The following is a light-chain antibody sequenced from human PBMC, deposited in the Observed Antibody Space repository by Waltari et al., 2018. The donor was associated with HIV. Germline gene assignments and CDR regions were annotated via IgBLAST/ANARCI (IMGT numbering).Light chain of an antibody. CDR3: QLYSASIT. CDR1: ESVSSSY. Sequence: EIVLTQSPGNLSLSPGERATLSCRASESVSSSYLAWYQQKPGQAPRLLIYGASTRATDIPDRFSGSGSGTDFTLTISRLEPEDFAVYFCQLYSASITFGQGTRLEIK. CDR2: GAS. J-gene: IGKJ5*01. V-gene: IGKV3-20*01.